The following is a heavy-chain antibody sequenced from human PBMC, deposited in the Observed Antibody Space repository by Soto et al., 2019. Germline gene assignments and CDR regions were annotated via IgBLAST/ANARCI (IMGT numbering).Heavy chain of an antibody. CDR3: ARGADSSGSVDY. CDR2: IYHSGST. Sequence: PSETLSLTCAVSGGSISSGGYSWSWIRQPPGKGLEWIGYIYHSGSTYYNPSLKSRVTISVDRSKNQFSLKLSSVTAADTAVYYCARGADSSGSVDYWGPGTLVTVSS. CDR1: GGSISSGGYS. D-gene: IGHD3-22*01. V-gene: IGHV4-30-2*01. J-gene: IGHJ4*02.